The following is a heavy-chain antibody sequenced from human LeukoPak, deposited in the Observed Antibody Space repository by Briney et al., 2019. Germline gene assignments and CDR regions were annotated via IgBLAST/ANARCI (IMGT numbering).Heavy chain of an antibody. CDR3: ARDYRYCSSTSCYAFDY. Sequence: SETLSLTCAVSGYSISSGYYWGWIRQPSGKGLEWIGNMYHSGSTYYNPSLKSRVTISVDTSKNQFSLKLSSVTAADTAVYYCARDYRYCSSTSCYAFDYWGQGTLVTVSS. CDR2: MYHSGST. D-gene: IGHD2-2*01. V-gene: IGHV4-38-2*02. J-gene: IGHJ4*02. CDR1: GYSISSGYY.